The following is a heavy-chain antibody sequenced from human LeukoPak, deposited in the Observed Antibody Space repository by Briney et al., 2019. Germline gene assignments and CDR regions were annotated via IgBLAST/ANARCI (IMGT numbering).Heavy chain of an antibody. D-gene: IGHD6-19*01. V-gene: IGHV3-9*01. CDR3: AKALAVAVVFDY. CDR2: ISWNSGSI. J-gene: IGHJ4*02. CDR1: GFTFDDYA. Sequence: GGSLRLSCAASGFTFDDYAMHWVRQAPGKGLEWVSGISWNSGSIGYADSVKGRFTISRDNAKNSLYLQMNSLRVEDTALYYCAKALAVAVVFDYWGQGTLVTVSS.